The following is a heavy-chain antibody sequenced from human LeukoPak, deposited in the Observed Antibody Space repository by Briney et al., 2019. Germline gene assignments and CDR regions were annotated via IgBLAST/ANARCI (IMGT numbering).Heavy chain of an antibody. CDR2: IIPIFGTA. J-gene: IGHJ3*02. CDR1: GGTFSSYA. Sequence: SVKVSCKASGGTFSSYAISWVRQAPGQGLEWMGRIIPIFGTANYAQKFQGRVTITKDESTSTAYMELSSLRSEDTAVYYCARDFNYYGSGSYSPFDIWGQGTMVTVSS. CDR3: ARDFNYYGSGSYSPFDI. D-gene: IGHD3-10*01. V-gene: IGHV1-69*05.